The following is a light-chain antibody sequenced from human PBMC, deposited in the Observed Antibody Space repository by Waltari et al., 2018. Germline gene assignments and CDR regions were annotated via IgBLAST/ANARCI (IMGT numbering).Light chain of an antibody. CDR2: EVI. CDR3: CSYAGTNNFYV. V-gene: IGLV2-8*01. J-gene: IGLJ1*01. Sequence: QPPSASGSPGVSVTISCTGTSSDIGDYDYVSWYQQHPGNAPKLMIYEVIKRPSGVPDRFSGSKSGNTASLPVAGLQAEDEADYDCCSYAGTNNFYVFGTGTKVTVL. CDR1: SSDIGDYDY.